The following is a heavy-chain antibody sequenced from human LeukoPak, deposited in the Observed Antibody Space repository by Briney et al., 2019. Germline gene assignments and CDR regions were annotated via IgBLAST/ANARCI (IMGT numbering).Heavy chain of an antibody. J-gene: IGHJ4*02. D-gene: IGHD2/OR15-2a*01. CDR2: IYSGGST. CDR3: ARPRNSPCDY. V-gene: IGHV3-66*04. Sequence: GGSLRLFCAASGFTVSNNYMSWVRQAPGKGLEWVSVIYSGGSTYYADSVKGRFTISRDNSKNTLYLQMNSLRAEDTAVYYCARPRNSPCDYWGQGTLVTVSS. CDR1: GFTVSNNY.